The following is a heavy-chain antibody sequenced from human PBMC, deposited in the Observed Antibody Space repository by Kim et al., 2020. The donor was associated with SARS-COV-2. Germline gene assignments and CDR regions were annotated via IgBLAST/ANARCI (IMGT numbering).Heavy chain of an antibody. V-gene: IGHV3-23*01. CDR1: GFTFSSYA. CDR2: ISGSGGST. CDR3: AKDPEGGWLQPGAFDI. J-gene: IGHJ3*02. D-gene: IGHD5-12*01. Sequence: GGSLRLSCAASGFTFSSYAMSWVRQAPGKGLEWVSAISGSGGSTYYADSVKGRFTISRDNSKNTLYLQMNSLRVEDTAVYYCAKDPEGGWLQPGAFDIWGQGTMVTVSS.